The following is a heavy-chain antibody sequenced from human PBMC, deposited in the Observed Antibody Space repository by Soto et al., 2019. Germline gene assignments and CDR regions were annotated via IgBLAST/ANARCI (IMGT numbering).Heavy chain of an antibody. Sequence: GGSLRLSCAASGFTFSDYYMSWIRQAPGKGLEWVSYISSSGSTIYYADSVKGRFTISRDNAKNSLYLQMNSLRAEDTAVYYCARGDYDILTGDNWFDPWGQGTLVTVSS. CDR3: ARGDYDILTGDNWFDP. CDR2: ISSSGSTI. CDR1: GFTFSDYY. V-gene: IGHV3-11*01. J-gene: IGHJ5*02. D-gene: IGHD3-9*01.